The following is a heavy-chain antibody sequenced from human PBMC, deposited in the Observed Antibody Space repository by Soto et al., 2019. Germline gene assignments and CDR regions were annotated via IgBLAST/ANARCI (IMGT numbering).Heavy chain of an antibody. J-gene: IGHJ4*02. CDR1: GGTFSSYA. Sequence: SVTVSCKASGGTFSSYAISWVRQAPGQGLEWMGGIIPIFGTANYAQKFQGRVTITADESTSTAYMELSSLRSEDTAVYYCARDERTSGSGPPLLAAASGGDYWGQGTPVSVAS. CDR3: ARDERTSGSGPPLLAAASGGDY. V-gene: IGHV1-69*13. CDR2: IIPIFGTA. D-gene: IGHD6-13*01.